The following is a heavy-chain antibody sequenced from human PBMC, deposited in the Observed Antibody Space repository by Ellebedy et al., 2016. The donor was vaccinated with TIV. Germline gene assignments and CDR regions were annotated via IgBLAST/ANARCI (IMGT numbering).Heavy chain of an antibody. CDR3: ARHDYDDYRRWFDP. D-gene: IGHD4-17*01. CDR1: GFTVSSNY. Sequence: GGSLRLSCAASGFTVSSNYMSWVRQAPGKGLEWVSIIYSGGTTYYADSVKGRSTISRDNAKSTLYLQMNSLRAEDTAVYYCARHDYDDYRRWFDPWGQGTLVTVSS. J-gene: IGHJ5*02. V-gene: IGHV3-53*01. CDR2: IYSGGTT.